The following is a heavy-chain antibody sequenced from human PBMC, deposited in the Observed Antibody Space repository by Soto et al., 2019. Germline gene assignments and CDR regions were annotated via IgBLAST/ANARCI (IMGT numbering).Heavy chain of an antibody. CDR3: AKSTATIPSVFAAGFDY. D-gene: IGHD5-12*01. CDR2: IISISGGST. V-gene: IGHV3-23*01. Sequence: GGSLRLSCAASGFTFSSYAVSWVRQAPGKGLEWVSSIISISGGSTYYGDSVKGRFTFSRDNSKNTLYLQMNNLSAEDTAVYYCAKSTATIPSVFAAGFDYWGQGALVTVSS. CDR1: GFTFSSYA. J-gene: IGHJ4*02.